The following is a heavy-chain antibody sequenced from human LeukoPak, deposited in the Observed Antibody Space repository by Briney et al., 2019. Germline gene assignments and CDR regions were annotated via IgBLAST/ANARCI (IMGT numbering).Heavy chain of an antibody. J-gene: IGHJ4*02. Sequence: PGGSLRLSCATSGFYFNVYNMNWVRQASGKGLEWVSYISSSSNTIYYAESVKGRFTISRDNAKNSLYLQMNSLRAEDTAIYYCAPGYCTTTSCTHYFEYWGQGTLVTVSS. CDR3: APGYCTTTSCTHYFEY. D-gene: IGHD2-2*01. CDR1: GFYFNVYN. V-gene: IGHV3-48*01. CDR2: ISSSSNTI.